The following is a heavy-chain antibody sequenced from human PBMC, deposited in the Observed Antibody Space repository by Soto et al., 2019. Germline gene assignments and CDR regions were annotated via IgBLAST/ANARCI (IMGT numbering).Heavy chain of an antibody. Sequence: ASVKVSCKASGYTFTSYAMHWVRQAPGQGLEWMGWINAGNGNTKYSQKFQGRVAITRDTSASTAYMELSSLRSEDTAVYYCARGMEYQLLSFDYWGQGTLVTVSS. CDR2: INAGNGNT. V-gene: IGHV1-3*01. CDR1: GYTFTSYA. CDR3: ARGMEYQLLSFDY. D-gene: IGHD2-2*01. J-gene: IGHJ4*02.